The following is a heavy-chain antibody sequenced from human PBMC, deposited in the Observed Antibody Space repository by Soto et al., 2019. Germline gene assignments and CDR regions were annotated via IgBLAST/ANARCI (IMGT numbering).Heavy chain of an antibody. CDR2: VYYTGNT. J-gene: IGHJ2*01. V-gene: IGHV4-39*01. Sequence: QEQLQESGPGLVKPSETLSLTCTVSGHSITSTDYYWGWIRQPPGKGLEWIGSVYYTGNTYYSPSLKSRVTISVDTSKNQFSLKLKSTPAADTALYYCARLKIGRRSHDWSFDLWGRGTLVIVSS. CDR3: ARLKIGRRSHDWSFDL. CDR1: GHSITSTDYY. D-gene: IGHD1-26*01.